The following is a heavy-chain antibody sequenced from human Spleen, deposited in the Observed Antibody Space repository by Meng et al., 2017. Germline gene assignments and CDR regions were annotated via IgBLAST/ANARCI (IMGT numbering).Heavy chain of an antibody. CDR1: GFSFSDYW. D-gene: IGHD3-10*01. Sequence: VQLVESGGGLVQPGGSLRLSCAASGFSFSDYWMHWVRQAPGKGLVWVSRIDGDGSSTTYADSVKDRLTISRDNTKNTVYLQMNSLRVDDTAVYYCAGGGNWFDPWGLGTLVTVSS. J-gene: IGHJ5*02. CDR2: IDGDGSST. CDR3: AGGGNWFDP. V-gene: IGHV3-74*01.